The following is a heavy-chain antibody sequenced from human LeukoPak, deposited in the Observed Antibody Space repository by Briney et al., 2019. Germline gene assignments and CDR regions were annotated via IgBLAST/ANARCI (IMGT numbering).Heavy chain of an antibody. J-gene: IGHJ5*02. D-gene: IGHD3-10*01. CDR1: GYTFTSYD. CDR2: MNPNSGNT. CDR3: ARDSYGSGSRP. V-gene: IGHV1-8*01. Sequence: GASVKVSCKASGYTFTSYDINWVRQATGQGLEWMGWMNPNSGNTGYAQKFQGRGTITRNTSISTAYMELSSLRAEDTAVYYCARDSYGSGSRPWGQGTLVTVSS.